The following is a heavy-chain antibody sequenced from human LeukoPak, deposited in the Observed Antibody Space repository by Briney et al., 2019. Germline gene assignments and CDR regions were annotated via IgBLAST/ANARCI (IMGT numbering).Heavy chain of an antibody. CDR3: ARDPLDSSGYYYDY. CDR2: IIPIFGTA. D-gene: IGHD3-22*01. CDR1: GGTFSSYA. Sequence: SVKVSCKASGGTFSSYAISWVRQAPGQGLEWMGGIIPIFGTANYAQKFRGRVTITADESTSTAYMELSSLRSEDTAVYYCARDPLDSSGYYYDYWGQGTLVTVSS. J-gene: IGHJ4*02. V-gene: IGHV1-69*13.